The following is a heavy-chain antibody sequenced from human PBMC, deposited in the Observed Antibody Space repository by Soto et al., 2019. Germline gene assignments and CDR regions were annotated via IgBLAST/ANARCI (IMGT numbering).Heavy chain of an antibody. J-gene: IGHJ4*02. CDR1: GFTFSSYT. D-gene: IGHD7-27*01. V-gene: IGHV3-23*01. CDR3: AKGWGDY. Sequence: EVQLLESGGGLVQPGGSLRLSCAASGFTFSSYTMSWVRQGPGKGLEWVSGISSSGGSTVYADSVKGRFTISRDNFKHTLYLQRNSLSAEDTAVYYCAKGWGDYWGQGTPVTVSS. CDR2: ISSSGGST.